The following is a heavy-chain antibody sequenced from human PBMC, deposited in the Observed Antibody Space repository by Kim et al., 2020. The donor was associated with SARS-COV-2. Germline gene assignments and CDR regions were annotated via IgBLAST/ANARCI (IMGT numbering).Heavy chain of an antibody. Sequence: SVKVSCKASGGTFISYAISWVRQAPGQGLEWMGGIIPIFGTANYAQKFQGRVTITADESTSTAYMELSSLRSEDTAVYYCSGEGKDDSSGYYYDYWGQGTLVTVSS. J-gene: IGHJ4*02. D-gene: IGHD3-22*01. V-gene: IGHV1-69*13. CDR2: IIPIFGTA. CDR3: SGEGKDDSSGYYYDY. CDR1: GGTFISYA.